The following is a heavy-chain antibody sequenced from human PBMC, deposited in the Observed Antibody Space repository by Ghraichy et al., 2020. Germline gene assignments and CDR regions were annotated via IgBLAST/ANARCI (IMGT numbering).Heavy chain of an antibody. V-gene: IGHV4-39*01. J-gene: IGHJ4*02. D-gene: IGHD3-22*01. Sequence: ESLNISCTVSGGSISSSSYYWGWIRQPPGKGLEWIGSIYYSGSTYYNPSLKSRVTISVDTSKNQFSLKLSSVTAADTAVYYCARQADYYDSSGYPTRDYWGQGTLVTVSS. CDR1: GGSISSSSYY. CDR3: ARQADYYDSSGYPTRDY. CDR2: IYYSGST.